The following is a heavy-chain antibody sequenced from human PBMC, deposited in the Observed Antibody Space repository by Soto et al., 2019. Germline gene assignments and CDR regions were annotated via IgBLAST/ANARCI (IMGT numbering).Heavy chain of an antibody. CDR3: AKDVSAAAADYYFDY. CDR2: ISSRSDYI. V-gene: IGHV3-21*01. CDR1: GFTFKGYT. D-gene: IGHD6-13*01. J-gene: IGHJ4*02. Sequence: GGSLRLSCRASGFTFKGYTMNWVRQAPGKGLEWVSSISSRSDYIHYADSVKGRFTISRDNAENTLYLQMNSLGAEDTAVYYCAKDVSAAAADYYFDYWGQGTLVTVSS.